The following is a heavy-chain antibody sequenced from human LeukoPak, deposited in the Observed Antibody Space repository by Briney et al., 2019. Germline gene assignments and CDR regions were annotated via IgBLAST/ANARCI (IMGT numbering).Heavy chain of an antibody. CDR2: IYTSGST. Sequence: SETLSLTCTVSGGSISSYYWSWIRQPAGKGLEWIGRIYTSGSTNYNPSLKSRVTISVDTSKNQFSLKLNSVTTADTAVYYCMRGAGWLIDYWGQGILVTVSS. CDR1: GGSISSYY. V-gene: IGHV4-4*07. D-gene: IGHD3-16*01. CDR3: MRGAGWLIDY. J-gene: IGHJ4*02.